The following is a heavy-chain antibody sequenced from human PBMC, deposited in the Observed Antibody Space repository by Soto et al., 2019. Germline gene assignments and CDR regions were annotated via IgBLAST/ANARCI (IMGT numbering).Heavy chain of an antibody. J-gene: IGHJ6*02. CDR2: SYPGDSDT. V-gene: IGHV5-51*01. Sequence: GGSLDTPCQCPGYSFTSYWIGWVRQMPGKGLGWMWISYPGDSDTRYSPSFQGQVTISADKTISTAYLQWSSLKASDTAMYYCSRLSGSSLTYGMDVWGQGTTVTVSS. CDR3: SRLSGSSLTYGMDV. D-gene: IGHD6-13*01. CDR1: GYSFTSYW.